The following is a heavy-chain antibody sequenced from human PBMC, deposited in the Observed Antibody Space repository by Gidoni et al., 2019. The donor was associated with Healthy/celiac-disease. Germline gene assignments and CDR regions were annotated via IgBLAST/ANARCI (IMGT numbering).Heavy chain of an antibody. CDR2: IYYSGST. J-gene: IGHJ3*02. Sequence: LEWIGSIYYSGSTYYNPSLKSRVTISVDTSKNQFSLKLSSVTAADTAVYYCARRGITMIVVVYSSAFDIWGQGTMVTVSS. CDR3: ARRGITMIVVVYSSAFDI. D-gene: IGHD3-22*01. V-gene: IGHV4-39*01.